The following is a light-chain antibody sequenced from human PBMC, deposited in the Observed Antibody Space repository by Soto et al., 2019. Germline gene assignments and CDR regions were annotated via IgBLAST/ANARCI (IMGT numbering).Light chain of an antibody. CDR1: QSVSSN. V-gene: IGKV3-15*01. Sequence: EIVMTQSPVTLSVSPGERATLSCRASQSVSSNLAWYQQKPGQAPRLLIYGASTRATGTPARFSGSGSGTEFTLTISSLQSEDFAVYYCQHYNNWPPWTFGQGTKVEIK. CDR3: QHYNNWPPWT. CDR2: GAS. J-gene: IGKJ1*01.